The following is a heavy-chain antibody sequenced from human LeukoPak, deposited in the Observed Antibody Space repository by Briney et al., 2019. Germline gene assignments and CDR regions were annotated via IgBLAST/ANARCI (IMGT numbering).Heavy chain of an antibody. J-gene: IGHJ5*01. Sequence: PSETLSLTCTVSGGSIRSSYYYWGWIRQPPGKGLEWIGSIYDSGSTYYNPSLKSRVTMSVDTSKNQFSLKLSSVTAADTAVYYCARDNYDVLTGSNNWFDPWGQGTLVTVSS. CDR2: IYDSGST. CDR1: GGSIRSSYYY. CDR3: ARDNYDVLTGSNNWFDP. D-gene: IGHD3-9*01. V-gene: IGHV4-39*07.